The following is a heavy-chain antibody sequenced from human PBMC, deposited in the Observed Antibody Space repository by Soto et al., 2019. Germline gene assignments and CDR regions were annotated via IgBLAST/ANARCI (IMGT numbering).Heavy chain of an antibody. V-gene: IGHV1-2*02. D-gene: IGHD4-17*01. Sequence: GASVKVSCKASGYTFTGHYVHWVRQAPGQGLKWMGWISPKNGDTNYAQKFHRRVTMTRDKSISTAYMELSSLRSDDTAVYFCARTGHGDYSYFDYWGLGTLVTVSS. CDR1: GYTFTGHY. CDR2: ISPKNGDT. J-gene: IGHJ4*02. CDR3: ARTGHGDYSYFDY.